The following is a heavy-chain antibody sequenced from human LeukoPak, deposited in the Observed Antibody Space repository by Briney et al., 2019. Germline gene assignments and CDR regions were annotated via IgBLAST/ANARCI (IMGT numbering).Heavy chain of an antibody. CDR3: ARGIDYDFWSGYYVFDY. J-gene: IGHJ4*02. CDR1: GYTFTGYY. CDR2: INPNSGGT. D-gene: IGHD3-3*01. Sequence: GASVKVSCKASGYTFTGYYMHWVRQAPGQGLEWMGWINPNSGGTNYAQKFQGRVTMTRDTSISTAYMELSRLRSDDTAVYYCARGIDYDFWSGYYVFDYWGQGTLVTVSS. V-gene: IGHV1-2*02.